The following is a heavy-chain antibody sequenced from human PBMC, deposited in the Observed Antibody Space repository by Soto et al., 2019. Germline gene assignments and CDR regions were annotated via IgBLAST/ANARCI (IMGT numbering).Heavy chain of an antibody. V-gene: IGHV3-33*01. Sequence: QVQLVESGGGVVQPGRSLRLSCAASGCTFSSYGMHWVRQAPGKGLEWVAVIWHDGSNKYYADSVKGRFTISRGNFKNTLYLQMNSLRAEETVVYYCARKLNTVTTRDAFDIWGQGTMVTVSS. CDR3: ARKLNTVTTRDAFDI. CDR1: GCTFSSYG. J-gene: IGHJ3*02. D-gene: IGHD4-17*01. CDR2: IWHDGSNK.